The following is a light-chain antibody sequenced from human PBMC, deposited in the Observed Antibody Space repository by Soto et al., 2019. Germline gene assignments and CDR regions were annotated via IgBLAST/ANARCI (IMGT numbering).Light chain of an antibody. Sequence: EIVMTQSPATLSVSPWKRATLSCRASQSVSSNLAWYQQKPGQAPRLLIYGASTRATGIPARFSGSGSGTEFTLTISSLQSEDFAVYYCQQYNNWPPVTFGQGTKVDIK. CDR1: QSVSSN. CDR2: GAS. CDR3: QQYNNWPPVT. J-gene: IGKJ1*01. V-gene: IGKV3-15*01.